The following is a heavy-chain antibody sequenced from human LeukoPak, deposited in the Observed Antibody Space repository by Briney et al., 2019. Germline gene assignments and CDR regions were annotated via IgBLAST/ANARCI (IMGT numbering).Heavy chain of an antibody. J-gene: IGHJ4*02. CDR3: AKAKGGL. D-gene: IGHD2-15*01. V-gene: IGHV3-23*01. CDR2: ISGSGDTT. CDR1: GFTFSIYT. Sequence: GGSLRLSCVASGFTFSIYTMTWFRQAPGKGLEWVSSISGSGDTTYFADSVRGRFTLSRDNSRNTLFLQMDSLRVDDTAGYYCAKAKGGLWGQGTLVTVSS.